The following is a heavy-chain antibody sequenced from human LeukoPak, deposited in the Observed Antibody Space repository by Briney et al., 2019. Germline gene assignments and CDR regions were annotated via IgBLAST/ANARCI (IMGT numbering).Heavy chain of an antibody. Sequence: SETLPLTCSVSGDSISSYYWGWIRQPPGKGLEYIGYIYYSGSTIYNPSLKSRVTISLDTSKNQFSLKLNSVTAADTAVYYCASRSSGYSLLFDYWGQGALVTVSS. CDR1: GDSISSYY. V-gene: IGHV4-59*01. CDR3: ASRSSGYSLLFDY. D-gene: IGHD3-22*01. CDR2: IYYSGST. J-gene: IGHJ4*02.